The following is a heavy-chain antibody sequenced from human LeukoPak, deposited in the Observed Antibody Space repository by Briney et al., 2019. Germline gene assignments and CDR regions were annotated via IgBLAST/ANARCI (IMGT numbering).Heavy chain of an antibody. CDR3: TRIGCGGGNCPKEARALGGY. Sequence: GGSLRLSCAGSGFTLNSYTMNWVRQAPGKGLEWVSSISSSGTYIYYADSVTGRFTISRDNARKSLYLQMDSLGAEDTAVYYCTRIGCGGGNCPKEARALGGYWGQGILVTVSS. V-gene: IGHV3-21*01. J-gene: IGHJ4*02. CDR1: GFTLNSYT. D-gene: IGHD2-15*01. CDR2: ISSSGTYI.